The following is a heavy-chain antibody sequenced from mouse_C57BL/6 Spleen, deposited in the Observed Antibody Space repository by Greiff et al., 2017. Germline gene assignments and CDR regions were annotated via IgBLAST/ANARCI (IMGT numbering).Heavy chain of an antibody. V-gene: IGHV1-82*01. CDR1: GYAFSSSW. CDR2: IYPGDGDT. J-gene: IGHJ3*01. Sequence: VQRVESGPELVKPGASVKISCKASGYAFSSSWMNWVKQRPGKGLEWIGRIYPGDGDTNYNGKFKGKATLTADKSSSTAYMQLSSLTSEDSAVYFCARDYGSTWGQGTLVTVSA. D-gene: IGHD1-1*01. CDR3: ARDYGST.